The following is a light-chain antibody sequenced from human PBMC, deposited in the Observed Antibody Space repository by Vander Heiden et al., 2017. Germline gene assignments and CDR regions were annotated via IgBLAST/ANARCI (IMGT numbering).Light chain of an antibody. J-gene: IGKJ4*01. CDR1: HGISRY. CDR3: QQDDSFPPT. V-gene: IGKV1D-8*01. CDR2: GAS. Sequence: IWMTHSPSLLPASTGDRVTLNCRMRHGISRYLAWYQQQPGKAPELLIYGASTLLSGVPSRFSGSGSLTDFTLTIRCLQSEDFATSYCQQDDSFPPTFGGGTKVEIK.